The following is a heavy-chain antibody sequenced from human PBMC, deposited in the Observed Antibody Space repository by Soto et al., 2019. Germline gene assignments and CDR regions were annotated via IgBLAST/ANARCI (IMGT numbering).Heavy chain of an antibody. J-gene: IGHJ4*01. D-gene: IGHD4-17*01. CDR1: GGTFSNYS. CDR2: IIPIFGTP. Sequence: QVQLVQSGAEVKKPGSSVKVSCKASGGKASGGTFSNYSINWVRQAPGQGLEWMGGIIPIFGTPNYAQKFQGRVTITADKFTSTAYMELSSLRSEDTAVYYCARDPDYGGNSGLGLVDYWGHRTLVTVSS. CDR3: ARDPDYGGNSGLGLVDY. V-gene: IGHV1-69*06.